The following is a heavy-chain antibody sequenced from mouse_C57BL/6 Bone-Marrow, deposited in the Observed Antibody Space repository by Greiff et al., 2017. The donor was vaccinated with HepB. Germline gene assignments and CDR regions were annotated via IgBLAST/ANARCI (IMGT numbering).Heavy chain of an antibody. V-gene: IGHV14-4*01. Sequence: EVMLVESGAELVRPGASVKLSCTASSFNIKDDYMHWVKQRPEQGLEWIGWIDPENGDTEYASKFQGKATITADTSSNTAYLQLSSLTSEDTAVYYCTVFYYGSMWFAYWGQGTLVTVSA. CDR3: TVFYYGSMWFAY. CDR1: SFNIKDDY. CDR2: IDPENGDT. D-gene: IGHD1-1*01. J-gene: IGHJ3*01.